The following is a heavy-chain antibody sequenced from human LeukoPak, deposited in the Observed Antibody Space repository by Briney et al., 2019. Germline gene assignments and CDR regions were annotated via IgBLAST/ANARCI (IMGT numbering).Heavy chain of an antibody. CDR2: IYYSGST. V-gene: IGHV4-30-4*01. J-gene: IGHJ4*02. CDR3: AREFSSSIRNYFDY. CDR1: GGSVSSGDYY. Sequence: SQTLSLTCTVSGGSVSSGDYYWSWIRQPPGKGLEWIGYIYYSGSTYYNPPLKSRVTISVDTSKNQFSLKLSSVTAADTAVYYCAREFSSSIRNYFDYWGQGTLVTVSS. D-gene: IGHD6-13*01.